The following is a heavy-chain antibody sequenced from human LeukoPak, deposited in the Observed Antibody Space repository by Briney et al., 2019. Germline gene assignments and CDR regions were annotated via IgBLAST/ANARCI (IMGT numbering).Heavy chain of an antibody. CDR1: GFTFSSYA. CDR3: ARLSAVPNDYGDAGGG. J-gene: IGHJ4*02. D-gene: IGHD4-17*01. Sequence: PGGSLRLSCAASGFTFSSYAMHWVRQAPGKGLEWVAVISYDGSNKYYADSVKGRFTISRDNSKNTLYLQMNSLRAEDTAVYYCARLSAVPNDYGDAGGGWGQGTLVTVSS. V-gene: IGHV3-30-3*01. CDR2: ISYDGSNK.